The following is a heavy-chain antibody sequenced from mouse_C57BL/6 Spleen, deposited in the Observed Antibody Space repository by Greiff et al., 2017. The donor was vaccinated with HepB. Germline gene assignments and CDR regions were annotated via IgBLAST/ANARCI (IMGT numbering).Heavy chain of an antibody. Sequence: EVQGVESGGGLVKPGGSLKLSCAASGFTFSDYGMHWVRQAPEKGLEWVAYISSGSSTIYYADTVKGRFTISRDNAKNTLFLQMTSLRSEDTAMYYCATFTTVDYYAMDYWGQGTSVTVSS. D-gene: IGHD1-1*01. V-gene: IGHV5-17*01. J-gene: IGHJ4*01. CDR1: GFTFSDYG. CDR2: ISSGSSTI. CDR3: ATFTTVDYYAMDY.